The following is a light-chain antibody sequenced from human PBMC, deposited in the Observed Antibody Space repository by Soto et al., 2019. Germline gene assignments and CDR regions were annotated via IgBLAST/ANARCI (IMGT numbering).Light chain of an antibody. CDR1: SRDVGAYNS. CDR2: EVS. CDR3: SSYAGAPNLV. Sequence: QSALTQPPSASGSPGQSVTISCTGTSRDVGAYNSVSWYQHYPGKAPKLLIYEVSKRPSGVPDRFSGSKSGNTASLTVSGLQAEDEADYYCSSYAGAPNLVFGGGTKLTVL. V-gene: IGLV2-8*01. J-gene: IGLJ2*01.